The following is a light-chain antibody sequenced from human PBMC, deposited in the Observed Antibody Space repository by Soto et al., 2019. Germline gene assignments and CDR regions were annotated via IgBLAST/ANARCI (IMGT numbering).Light chain of an antibody. CDR3: QQHGSSPWT. Sequence: EIVLTQSPGTLSLSPGERATLSCRASQSVSSSYLAWYQQKPGQAPRLLIYSASSRATGIPDRFSGSGSGTDFTLTISRLEPEDFAVYYCQQHGSSPWTFGQGTTVEMK. CDR2: SAS. V-gene: IGKV3-20*01. J-gene: IGKJ1*01. CDR1: QSVSSSY.